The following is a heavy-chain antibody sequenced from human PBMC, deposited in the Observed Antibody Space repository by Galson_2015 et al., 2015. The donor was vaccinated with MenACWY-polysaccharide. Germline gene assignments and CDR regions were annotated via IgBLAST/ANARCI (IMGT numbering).Heavy chain of an antibody. J-gene: IGHJ4*02. CDR3: AKRRNDYGGTPDY. Sequence: SLRLSCAASGFTFSSYAMSWVRQAPGKGLEWVSAISGSGGSTYYADSVKGRFTISRDNSKNTLYLQMNSLRAEDTAVYYCAKRRNDYGGTPDYWGQGTLVTLSS. D-gene: IGHD4-23*01. CDR1: GFTFSSYA. CDR2: ISGSGGST. V-gene: IGHV3-23*01.